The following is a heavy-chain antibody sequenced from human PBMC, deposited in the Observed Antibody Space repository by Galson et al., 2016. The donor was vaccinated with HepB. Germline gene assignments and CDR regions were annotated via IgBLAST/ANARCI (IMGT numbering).Heavy chain of an antibody. CDR3: PTSPNHYGDYMGWFDP. D-gene: IGHD4-17*01. V-gene: IGHV5-51*01. J-gene: IGHJ5*02. CDR1: GYTFSTYW. CDR2: IYPGDSDT. Sequence: QSGAEVKKSGESLRISCQGSGYTFSTYWIAWVRQMPGRGLEWMGSIYPGDSDTRYSPSFQGLVTISADKSITPAYLQGRNLRASGTAIYYCPTSPNHYGDYMGWFDPWGPGTRVIVSS.